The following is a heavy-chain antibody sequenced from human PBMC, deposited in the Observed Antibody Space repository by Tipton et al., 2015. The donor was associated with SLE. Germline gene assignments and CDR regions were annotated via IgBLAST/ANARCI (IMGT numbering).Heavy chain of an antibody. CDR3: AKLEPYYYGLDV. D-gene: IGHD4-23*01. J-gene: IGHJ6*02. V-gene: IGHV4-61*02. CDR2: IYTSGGT. CDR1: GGSISSGSYY. Sequence: TLSLTCTVSGGSISSGSYYWSWIRQPAGEGLQWIGRIYTSGGTNYNPSLQSRVTISVDKSKNQLALKLASVTAADTAVYYCAKLEPYYYGLDVWGQGATVTVSS.